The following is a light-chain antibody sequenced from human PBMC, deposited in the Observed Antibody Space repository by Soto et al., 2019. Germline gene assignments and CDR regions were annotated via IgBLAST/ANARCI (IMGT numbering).Light chain of an antibody. Sequence: ESVLTQSPGTLSLSPGETATLSCRASQRVSNSYLASYQKKPGQAPRLPIYGASSRAAGVPDRFSGSGSGTDFTLTISRLEPEDFAVYFCERYGGSPPFTFGQGTKVYI. CDR3: ERYGGSPPFT. CDR1: QRVSNSY. J-gene: IGKJ2*01. CDR2: GAS. V-gene: IGKV3-20*01.